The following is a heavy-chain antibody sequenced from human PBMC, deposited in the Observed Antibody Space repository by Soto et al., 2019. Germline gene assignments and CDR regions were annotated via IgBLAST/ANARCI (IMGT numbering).Heavy chain of an antibody. CDR1: EFTVSSNY. J-gene: IGHJ6*02. CDR2: IYSGGST. V-gene: IGHV3-53*01. CDR3: AGGVRATNYGMDV. D-gene: IGHD3-3*01. Sequence: PGGSLRLSCAASEFTVSSNYMNWVRQAPGKGLECVSTIYSGGSTYYADSVKGRFTISRDNSKNTLYLQMNNLRAENTAVYYWAGGVRATNYGMDVWGQGTTVTVSS.